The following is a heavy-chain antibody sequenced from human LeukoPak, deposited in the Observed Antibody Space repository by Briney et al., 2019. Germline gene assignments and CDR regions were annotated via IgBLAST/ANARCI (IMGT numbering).Heavy chain of an antibody. CDR3: ARVGYSSGWRGGYFDY. J-gene: IGHJ4*02. D-gene: IGHD6-19*01. CDR1: GGTFSSYA. V-gene: IGHV1-69*13. CDR2: IIPIFGTA. Sequence: SVNVSCKASGGTFSSYAISWVRQAPGQGLEWVGGIIPIFGTANYAQKFQGRVTITADESTSTAYMELSSLRSEDTAVYYCARVGYSSGWRGGYFDYWGQGTLVTVSS.